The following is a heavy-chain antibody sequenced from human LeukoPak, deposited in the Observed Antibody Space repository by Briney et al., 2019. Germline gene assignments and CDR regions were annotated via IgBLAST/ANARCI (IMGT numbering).Heavy chain of an antibody. CDR1: GGSISSYY. CDR3: ARDRYYYDSTGYFDY. CDR2: IYTSGST. Sequence: SETLSLTCTVSGGSISSYYWSWIRQPAGKGLEWIGRIYTSGSTNYNPSLKSRVTMSVDTSKNQFSLKLSSETAADTAVYYCARDRYYYDSTGYFDYWGQGTLVTVSS. J-gene: IGHJ4*02. D-gene: IGHD3-22*01. V-gene: IGHV4-4*07.